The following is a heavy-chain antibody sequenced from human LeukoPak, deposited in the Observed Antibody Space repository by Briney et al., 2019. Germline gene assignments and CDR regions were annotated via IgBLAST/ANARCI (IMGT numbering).Heavy chain of an antibody. CDR1: GYTFSSYD. CDR3: ARGHGSSSWYNRWFDP. J-gene: IGHJ5*02. CDR2: MYPDSGNT. Sequence: ASVNVSCKASGYTFSSYDINWVRQAPGQGLEWMGWMYPDSGNTAYAQKFQGRGTMTTNTSISTAYMELSSLRSEDTAVYYCARGHGSSSWYNRWFDPWGQGTLVTVSS. D-gene: IGHD6-13*01. V-gene: IGHV1-8*01.